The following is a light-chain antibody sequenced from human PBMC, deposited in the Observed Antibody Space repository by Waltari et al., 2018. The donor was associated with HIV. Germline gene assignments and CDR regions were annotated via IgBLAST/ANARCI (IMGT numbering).Light chain of an antibody. V-gene: IGLV1-40*01. Sequence: QSVLTQPPSVSGAPGQRVSISCSGGSSNIGSGYDVHWYQQFPGRAPKVLIYANTHRPSWVPARFSGSKSGYSASLVITGLQAEDDADYYCQSYDSSLSGWVFGGGTKLTVL. J-gene: IGLJ3*02. CDR2: ANT. CDR1: SSNIGSGYD. CDR3: QSYDSSLSGWV.